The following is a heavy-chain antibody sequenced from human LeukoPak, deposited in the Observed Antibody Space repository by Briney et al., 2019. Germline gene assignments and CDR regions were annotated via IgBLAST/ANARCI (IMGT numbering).Heavy chain of an antibody. CDR2: INHSGST. CDR3: ARVSYYYDSSGYYYYFDY. CDR1: GESFSGYF. Sequence: SEALSLTCAVSGESFSGYFWTWIRQPPGKGLEWIGEINHSGSTNYNPSLKSRVTISVDTSKNQFSLKLSSVTAADTAVYYCARVSYYYDSSGYYYYFDYWGQGTLVTVSS. J-gene: IGHJ4*02. V-gene: IGHV4-34*01. D-gene: IGHD3-22*01.